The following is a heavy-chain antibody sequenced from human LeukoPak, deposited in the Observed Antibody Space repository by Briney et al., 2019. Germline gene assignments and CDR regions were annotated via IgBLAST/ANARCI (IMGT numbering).Heavy chain of an antibody. J-gene: IGHJ3*01. D-gene: IGHD6-19*01. V-gene: IGHV4-30-4*08. Sequence: SETLSLTCTVSGASISSGDFHWSWIRQSPGEGLEWIGYIHFSGRTYYNPSLESRVTISKDASDTQFSLRVSSVTAADTAVYYCAREIAVAGSAFDLWGQGTMVTVSS. CDR3: AREIAVAGSAFDL. CDR1: GASISSGDFH. CDR2: IHFSGRT.